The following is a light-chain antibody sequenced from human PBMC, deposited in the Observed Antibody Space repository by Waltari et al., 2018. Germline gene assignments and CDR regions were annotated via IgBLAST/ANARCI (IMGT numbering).Light chain of an antibody. CDR2: KAS. J-gene: IGKJ4*01. V-gene: IGKV1-5*03. CDR1: QSISNW. CDR3: QQYNSYSLLT. Sequence: CRASQSISNWLAWYQHKPGKAPKLLIYKASTLASGVPSRFSGSGSGTDFSLTISSLQPDDFATYYCQQYNSYSLLTFGGGTKVEIK.